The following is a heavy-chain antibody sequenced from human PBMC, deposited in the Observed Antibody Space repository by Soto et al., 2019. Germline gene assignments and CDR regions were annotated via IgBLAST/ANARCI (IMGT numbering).Heavy chain of an antibody. CDR1: GFSFSDYY. Sequence: EVHLVESGGGLVQPGGSLRLSCAGSGFSFSDYYIDWVRQAPGKGLEWVGRSRDKGNSYSTDYAAAVKGRFTVSRDTSKHSLYLQMTSLKADDTARYYCARSIPGTTSFDSWGQGPLVTVSS. V-gene: IGHV3-72*01. D-gene: IGHD1-7*01. CDR2: SRDKGNSYST. CDR3: ARSIPGTTSFDS. J-gene: IGHJ4*02.